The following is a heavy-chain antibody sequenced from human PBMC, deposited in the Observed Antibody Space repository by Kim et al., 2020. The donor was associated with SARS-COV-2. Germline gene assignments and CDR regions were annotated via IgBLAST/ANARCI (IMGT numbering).Heavy chain of an antibody. CDR2: ISYDGSNK. D-gene: IGHD3-3*01. J-gene: IGHJ6*02. Sequence: GGSLRLSCAASGFTFSSYGMHWVRQAPGKGLEWVAVISYDGSNKYYADSVKGRFTISRDNSKNTLYLQMNSLRAEDTAVYYCAKAPATYYDFWSGYVPNYYYYGMDVWGQGTTVTVSS. V-gene: IGHV3-30*18. CDR3: AKAPATYYDFWSGYVPNYYYYGMDV. CDR1: GFTFSSYG.